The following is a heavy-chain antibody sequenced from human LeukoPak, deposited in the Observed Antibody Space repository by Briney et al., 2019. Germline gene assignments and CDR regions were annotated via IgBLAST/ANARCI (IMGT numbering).Heavy chain of an antibody. V-gene: IGHV3-21*01. CDR3: ARGLRFLEWPDAFDI. J-gene: IGHJ3*02. CDR2: ISSSSSYI. Sequence: KPGGSLRLSCAASGFTFSSYSMNWVRQAPGKGLEWVSSISSSSSYIYYADSVKGRFTISRDNAKNSLYLQMNSLRAEDTAVYYCARGLRFLEWPDAFDIWGQGTMVTVSS. CDR1: GFTFSSYS. D-gene: IGHD3-3*01.